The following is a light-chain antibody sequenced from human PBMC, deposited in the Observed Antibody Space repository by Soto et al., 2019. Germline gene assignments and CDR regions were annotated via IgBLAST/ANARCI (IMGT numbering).Light chain of an antibody. CDR3: LLSYTSGRV. Sequence: QAVVTQEPSLPVSPGGTVTLTCASSTGAVTSGHYPYWFQQKPGQGPRTLIYDTSNTNSWTPARFSGSLFGGKAALTLSGAQPDDEADYYCLLSYTSGRVFGGGTKLTVL. CDR2: DTS. V-gene: IGLV7-46*01. J-gene: IGLJ2*01. CDR1: TGAVTSGHY.